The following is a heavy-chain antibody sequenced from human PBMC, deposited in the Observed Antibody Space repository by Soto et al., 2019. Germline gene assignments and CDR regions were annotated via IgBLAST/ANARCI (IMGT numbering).Heavy chain of an antibody. CDR3: AKQRVGSSWYRDFDL. J-gene: IGHJ4*02. CDR1: GSTFSDYA. Sequence: EGQLLESGGGLVQPGGSLRLSCAASGSTFSDYAMSWVRQGPGKELEWASGISGVGGSTYYPDSVKGRFTISRDNSKNTVYLQMNNLTAGDTAVYFCAKQRVGSSWYRDFDLWGQGTLVTVSS. CDR2: ISGVGGST. V-gene: IGHV3-23*01. D-gene: IGHD6-13*01.